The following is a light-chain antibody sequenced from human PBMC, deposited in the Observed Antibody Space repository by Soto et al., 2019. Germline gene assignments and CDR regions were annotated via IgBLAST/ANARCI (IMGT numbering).Light chain of an antibody. V-gene: IGKV4-1*01. CDR1: QSIFYRSSNKNY. Sequence: IVMTQSPDSLAVSLGERATINCKSSQSIFYRSSNKNYLAWYQQKPGQPPKLLIYWASTRESGVPDRFSGSGSGTDFTLTISSLQAEDVEVYYCQQYYSTTWTFGQGTRVEIK. CDR3: QQYYSTTWT. J-gene: IGKJ1*01. CDR2: WAS.